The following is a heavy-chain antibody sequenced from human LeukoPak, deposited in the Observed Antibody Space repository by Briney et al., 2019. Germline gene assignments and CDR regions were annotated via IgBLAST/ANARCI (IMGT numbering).Heavy chain of an antibody. V-gene: IGHV3-20*04. D-gene: IGHD3-3*01. CDR3: ARGVGTTYDFWSGYYDLFGAFDI. CDR2: TNWNGGST. J-gene: IGHJ3*02. CDR1: GFTFDDYG. Sequence: GGSLRLSCAASGFTFDDYGMSWVRQAPGKGLEWVSGTNWNGGSTGYADSVKGRFTISRDNAKSSLYLQMNSLRAEDTALYYCARGVGTTYDFWSGYYDLFGAFDIWGQGTMVTVSS.